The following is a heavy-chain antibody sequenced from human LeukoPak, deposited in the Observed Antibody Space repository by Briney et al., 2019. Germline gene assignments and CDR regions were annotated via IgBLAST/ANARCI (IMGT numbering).Heavy chain of an antibody. Sequence: GGSLRLSCAASGFTFSSDWMHWVRQAPGKGLEWVAFIRYDASNKFYEDSVKGRFTISRDNSKNTLYLQMNSLRAEDTAVYYCAKDLYGSGSYQIRLFDYWGQGTPVTVSS. J-gene: IGHJ4*02. V-gene: IGHV3-30*02. D-gene: IGHD3-10*01. CDR3: AKDLYGSGSYQIRLFDY. CDR2: IRYDASNK. CDR1: GFTFSSDW.